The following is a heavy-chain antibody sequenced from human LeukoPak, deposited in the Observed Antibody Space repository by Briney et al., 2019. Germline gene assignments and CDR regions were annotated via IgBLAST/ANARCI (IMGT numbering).Heavy chain of an antibody. Sequence: SETLSLTCAVSGGSISTSYWWSWVRQPPGKRLEWIGEIYHSGSTNYNSSFKSRVTISVDESKNQFSLKLSSVTAADTAVYYCARGGTGNYCPFEYWGQGTLVTVSS. D-gene: IGHD3-10*01. CDR2: IYHSGST. V-gene: IGHV4-4*02. J-gene: IGHJ4*02. CDR1: GGSISTSYW. CDR3: ARGGTGNYCPFEY.